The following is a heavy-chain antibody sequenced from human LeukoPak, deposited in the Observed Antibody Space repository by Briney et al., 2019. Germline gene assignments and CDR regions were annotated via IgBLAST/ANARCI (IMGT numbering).Heavy chain of an antibody. CDR3: ATVRRPHGDYVRTKDYHYYGMDV. D-gene: IGHD4-17*01. J-gene: IGHJ6*02. CDR2: FDPEDGET. V-gene: IGHV1-24*01. CDR1: GYTLTELS. Sequence: ASVKVSCKVSGYTLTELSMHWVRQAPGKGLEWMGGFDPEDGETIYAQKFQGRVTMTEDTSTDTAYMELSSLRSEDTAVYYCATVRRPHGDYVRTKDYHYYGMDVWGQGTTVTVSS.